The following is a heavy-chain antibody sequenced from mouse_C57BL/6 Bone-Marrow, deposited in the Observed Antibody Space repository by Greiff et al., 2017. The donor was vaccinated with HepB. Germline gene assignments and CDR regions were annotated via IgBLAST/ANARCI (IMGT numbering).Heavy chain of an antibody. V-gene: IGHV1-12*01. J-gene: IGHJ3*01. D-gene: IGHD6-5*01. CDR3: AAGYAPFAY. CDR2: IYPGNGDT. Sequence: LQQSGAELVRPGASVKMSCKASGYTFPSYNMPWVKQTPRQGLEWIGAIYPGNGDTSYNQKFKGKATLTVDKSSSTAYMQLSSLTSEDSAVYFCAAGYAPFAYWGQGTLVTVSA. CDR1: GYTFPSYN.